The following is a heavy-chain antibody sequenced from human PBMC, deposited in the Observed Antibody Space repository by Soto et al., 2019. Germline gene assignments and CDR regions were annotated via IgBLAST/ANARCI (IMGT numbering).Heavy chain of an antibody. CDR3: AGGGGNFDQ. Sequence: EVQLVESGGGLVQPGGSLRLTCAASGFTLSGYWMSWVRQAPGKGLEWVANVKQDGSDKYYVDSVKGRFTISRDNAKNSLYLQMNSLRAEDTGVYYWAGGGGNFDQWGQGTLVTVSS. D-gene: IGHD3-16*01. J-gene: IGHJ4*02. CDR1: GFTLSGYW. CDR2: VKQDGSDK. V-gene: IGHV3-7*04.